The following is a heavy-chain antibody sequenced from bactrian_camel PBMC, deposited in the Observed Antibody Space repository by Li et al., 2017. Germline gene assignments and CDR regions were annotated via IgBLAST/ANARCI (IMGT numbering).Heavy chain of an antibody. CDR3: AAVPVLLWYGGLLIPDEYKH. V-gene: IGHV3S53*01. D-gene: IGHD2*01. CDR1: GYTYSSNA. Sequence: HVQLVESGGGSVQAGGSLTLSCAASGYTYSSNACMGWFRQAPGKEREGVAAIRRDGTSRVADSVKGRFTISQDNTKNSIHLDMTSLRPEDTAMYYCAAVPVLLWYGGLLIPDEYKHWGQGTQVTVS. CDR2: IRRDGTS. J-gene: IGHJ4*01.